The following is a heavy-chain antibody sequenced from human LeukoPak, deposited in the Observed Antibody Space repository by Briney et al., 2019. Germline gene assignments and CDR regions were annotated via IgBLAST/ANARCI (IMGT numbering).Heavy chain of an antibody. J-gene: IGHJ4*02. V-gene: IGHV1-2*02. D-gene: IGHD6-13*01. CDR1: GYTFTGYY. Sequence: GASVKVSCKASGYTFTGYYMHWVRQAPGQGLEWMGWINPNSGGTNYAQKFQGRVTMTRDTSISTAYMELSRLRSDDTVVYYCARDLPSSSWARAYWGQGTLVTVSS. CDR3: ARDLPSSSWARAY. CDR2: INPNSGGT.